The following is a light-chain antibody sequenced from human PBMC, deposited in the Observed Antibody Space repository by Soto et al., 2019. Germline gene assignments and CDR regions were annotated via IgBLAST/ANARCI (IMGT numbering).Light chain of an antibody. CDR1: QSINSY. CDR3: QQSFSTLLLT. V-gene: IGKV1-39*01. CDR2: AAS. J-gene: IGKJ5*01. Sequence: DIQMTQSPSSLSASIGDGVTITCRASQSINSYLNWYQQKPGKAPKLLLSAASNLQSGVPSRFSGSRSGTDFTLPISSLPPEDFATYYCQQSFSTLLLTFGQGTRLEIK.